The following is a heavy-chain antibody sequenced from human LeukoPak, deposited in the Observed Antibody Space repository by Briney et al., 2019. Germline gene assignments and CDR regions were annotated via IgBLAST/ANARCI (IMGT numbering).Heavy chain of an antibody. D-gene: IGHD2/OR15-2a*01. CDR3: ARLPFRYYYYMDV. Sequence: PSETLSLTCIVSGGSITSPEFYWGWIRQSPEKGLEWIANVYYSGSTYYNPSLQSRVTISIDTSKSHFSLKLTSMTAADTAVYYCARLPFRYYYYMDVWSKGTAVTVSS. CDR2: VYYSGST. J-gene: IGHJ6*03. CDR1: GGSITSPEFY. V-gene: IGHV4-39*02.